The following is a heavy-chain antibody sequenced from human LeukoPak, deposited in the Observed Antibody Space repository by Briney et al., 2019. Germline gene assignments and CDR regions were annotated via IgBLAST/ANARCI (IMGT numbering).Heavy chain of an antibody. J-gene: IGHJ4*02. Sequence: GRSLRLSCAASGFTFSSYAMHWVRQAPGKGLEWVAVISYDGSNKYYADSVKGRFTISRDNSKNTLYLQMNSLRAEDTAVYYCARDERMTKFDYWGQGTLVTVSS. CDR2: ISYDGSNK. V-gene: IGHV3-30*04. CDR1: GFTFSSYA. D-gene: IGHD4-11*01. CDR3: ARDERMTKFDY.